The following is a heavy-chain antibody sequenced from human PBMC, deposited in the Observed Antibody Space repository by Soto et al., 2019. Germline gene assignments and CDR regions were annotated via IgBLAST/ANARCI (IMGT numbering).Heavy chain of an antibody. J-gene: IGHJ4*02. CDR2: ISSSSSTI. CDR3: ARDKKSGYSYFFDY. CDR1: GFTFSSYS. D-gene: IGHD3-22*01. V-gene: IGHV3-48*02. Sequence: GGSLRLSCAASGFTFSSYSMNWVRQAPGKGLEWVSYISSSSSTIYYADSVKGRFTISRDNAKNSLYLQMNSLRDEDTAVYYCARDKKSGYSYFFDYWGQGALVTVSS.